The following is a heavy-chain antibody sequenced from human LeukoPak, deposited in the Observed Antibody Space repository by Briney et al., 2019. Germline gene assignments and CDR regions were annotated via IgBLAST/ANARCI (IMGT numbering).Heavy chain of an antibody. V-gene: IGHV3-23*01. J-gene: IGHJ4*02. CDR1: GFTFSSYA. CDR2: ISGSGGST. Sequence: PGGSLRLSCAASGFTFSSYAMSWVRQAPGKGLEWVSAISGSGGSTYYADSVKGRFTTSRDNSNNTLYLQTNSLRAEDTAVYSCANDPARRWVFGVVPPPEEYWGQGTLVTVSS. CDR3: ANDPARRWVFGVVPPPEEY. D-gene: IGHD3-3*01.